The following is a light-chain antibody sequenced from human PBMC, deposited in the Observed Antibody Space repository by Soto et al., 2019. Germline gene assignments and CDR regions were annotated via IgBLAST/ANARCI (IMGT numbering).Light chain of an antibody. CDR1: QDISNY. J-gene: IGKJ4*01. V-gene: IGKV1-33*01. Sequence: DIQMTQSPSSLSASVGDRVTITCQASQDISNYLNWYQQKPGKAPKLLIYAASNLATGVPSRFSGSGSGTDFTFTISSLQPEDIATYYCQQYDNLPLTFGGGTKVEIK. CDR2: AAS. CDR3: QQYDNLPLT.